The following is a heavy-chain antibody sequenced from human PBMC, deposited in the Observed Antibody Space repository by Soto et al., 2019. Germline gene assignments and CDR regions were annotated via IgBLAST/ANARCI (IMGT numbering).Heavy chain of an antibody. Sequence: SETLSLTCTVSGGSISSSSYYWGWIRQPPGKGLEWIGSIYYSGSTYYNPSLKSRVTISVDTSKNQFSLKLSSVTAADTAVYYCARRVSSGWYQYFDYWGQGTLVTVSS. CDR2: IYYSGST. D-gene: IGHD6-19*01. CDR3: ARRVSSGWYQYFDY. CDR1: GGSISSSSYY. J-gene: IGHJ4*02. V-gene: IGHV4-39*01.